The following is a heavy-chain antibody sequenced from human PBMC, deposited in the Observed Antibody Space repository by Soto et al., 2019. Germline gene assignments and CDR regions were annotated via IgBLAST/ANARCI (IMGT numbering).Heavy chain of an antibody. J-gene: IGHJ4*02. Sequence: QVQLVQSGAEVRKPGSSVKVSCKASGGTFSRHAISWVRQAPGQGLAWMGGIIPIFGTANHAQKFQGRVTITADESTSTAYMELSSLRSEDTAIYYCARGGYYYDSSAYYRPFDYWGQGTLVTVSS. CDR2: IIPIFGTA. D-gene: IGHD3-22*01. V-gene: IGHV1-69*01. CDR1: GGTFSRHA. CDR3: ARGGYYYDSSAYYRPFDY.